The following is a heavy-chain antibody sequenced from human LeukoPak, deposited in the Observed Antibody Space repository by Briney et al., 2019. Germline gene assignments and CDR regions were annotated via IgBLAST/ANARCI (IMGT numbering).Heavy chain of an antibody. CDR2: ISAYNGHT. Sequence: AASVKVSCKASGYTFTNFGISWVRQAPGEGLEWMGWISAYNGHTDYAQKFQDRVTMTTDTSTNTAYMELRSLTSDDTAEYYCARAERTAITHDYWGQGTLVTVSS. D-gene: IGHD5-18*01. CDR1: GYTFTNFG. CDR3: ARAERTAITHDY. J-gene: IGHJ4*02. V-gene: IGHV1-18*01.